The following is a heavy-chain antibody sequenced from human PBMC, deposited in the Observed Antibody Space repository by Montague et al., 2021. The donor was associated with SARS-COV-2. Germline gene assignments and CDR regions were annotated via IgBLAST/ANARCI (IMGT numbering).Heavy chain of an antibody. CDR3: ARDRGWGSRGAGYIDL. CDR1: GGSITSGGYD. J-gene: IGHJ2*01. D-gene: IGHD2-21*01. Sequence: TLSLTCTVSGGSITSGGYDWTWIRQHPGKGLEWIGYIYHTGSTYYKPSLQSRLRTSVDTSKNEFSLTLTSVTAADTAIYYCARDRGWGSRGAGYIDLWGRGTLVTVSS. V-gene: IGHV4-31*03. CDR2: IYHTGST.